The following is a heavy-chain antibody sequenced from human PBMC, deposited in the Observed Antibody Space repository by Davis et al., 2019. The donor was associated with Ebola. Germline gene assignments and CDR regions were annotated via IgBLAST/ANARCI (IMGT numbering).Heavy chain of an antibody. CDR2: IDPRDSYT. D-gene: IGHD2-15*01. CDR3: VRRHNDCSGDSCYPRHFDY. Sequence: GESLKISCKGSGYSFTSYWISWVRQMPGKGLEWMGRIDPRDSYTNYSPSFQGHVSISADKSINTAYLQWSSLKASDSAMYYCVRRHNDCSGDSCYPRHFDYWGQGTLVTVSS. CDR1: GYSFTSYW. V-gene: IGHV5-10-1*01. J-gene: IGHJ4*02.